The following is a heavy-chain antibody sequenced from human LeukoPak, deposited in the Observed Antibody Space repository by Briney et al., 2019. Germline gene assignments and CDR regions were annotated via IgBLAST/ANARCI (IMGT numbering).Heavy chain of an antibody. CDR3: AKSVGYLSTYNWFDP. CDR2: IYHNGSA. D-gene: IGHD5-18*01. Sequence: SETLSLTCTASGDSVGGFSWNWIRQPPGKGLEWIGFIYHNGSAYYNPSLKSRSAISVDSSMKHFSLKLKSVTAADTAVYYCAKSVGYLSTYNWFDPWGPGTLVIVSS. V-gene: IGHV4-4*09. J-gene: IGHJ5*02. CDR1: GDSVGGFS.